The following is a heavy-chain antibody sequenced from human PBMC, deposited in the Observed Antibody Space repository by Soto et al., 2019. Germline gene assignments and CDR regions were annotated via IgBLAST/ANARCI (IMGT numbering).Heavy chain of an antibody. J-gene: IGHJ4*02. CDR1: GGSVTSNYYY. D-gene: IGHD6-19*01. CDR3: ARSVAGTLHYFDY. V-gene: IGHV4-61*01. CDR2: MHYSGST. Sequence: SETLSLTCTVSGGSVTSNYYYWSWIRQSPGKGLEWIGYMHYSGSTNYNPSLKSRVTISVDTSKNQFSLKLNSVTAADTAVYYCARSVAGTLHYFDYWGQGTLVTVSS.